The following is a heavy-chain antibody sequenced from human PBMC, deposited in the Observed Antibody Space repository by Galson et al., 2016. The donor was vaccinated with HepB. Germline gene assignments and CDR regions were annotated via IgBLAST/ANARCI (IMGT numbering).Heavy chain of an antibody. D-gene: IGHD5-18*01. Sequence: SLRLSCAASGFTFSRAWMNWVRQAPGKGLEWVGHIKSYTDGGTTEYAAPMKGRFTFSRDESNNRLYLQMNSLKTEDTAVYYCTTSSTRGYTYGPSAYWGRGTLVAVSS. V-gene: IGHV3-15*01. CDR2: IKSYTDGGTT. CDR1: GFTFSRAW. J-gene: IGHJ4*02. CDR3: TTSSTRGYTYGPSAY.